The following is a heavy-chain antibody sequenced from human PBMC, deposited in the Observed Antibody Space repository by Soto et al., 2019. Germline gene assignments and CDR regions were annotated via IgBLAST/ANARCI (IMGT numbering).Heavy chain of an antibody. J-gene: IGHJ4*02. CDR1: GGSISSSTYY. D-gene: IGHD2-21*01. CDR3: GRQSQTHAHCQX. V-gene: IGHV4-39*01. Sequence: SESLCLTGTVSGGSISSSTYYWCWIRKPPGKGMEWIATIYYSGSTLYKPSLKSRVTISVDTSTNQFSLELSSVAAADTAVYYRGRQSQTHAHCQXWGQGTMVT. CDR2: IYYSGST.